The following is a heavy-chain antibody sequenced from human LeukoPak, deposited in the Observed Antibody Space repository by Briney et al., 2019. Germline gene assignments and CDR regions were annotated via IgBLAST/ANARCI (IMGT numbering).Heavy chain of an antibody. J-gene: IGHJ4*02. D-gene: IGHD6-19*01. Sequence: GGSLRLSCAASGFTFSRYWMSWVRQAPGKGLEWVANIKEDGSEKYYVDSVKGRFTISRDNAKNSLYLQMNSLRAEDTAVYYCARRSGYSSGWYIDYWGQGTLVTVSA. CDR3: ARRSGYSSGWYIDY. V-gene: IGHV3-7*01. CDR2: IKEDGSEK. CDR1: GFTFSRYW.